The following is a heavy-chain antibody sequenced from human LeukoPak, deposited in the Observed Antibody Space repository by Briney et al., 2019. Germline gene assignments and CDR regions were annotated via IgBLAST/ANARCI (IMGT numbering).Heavy chain of an antibody. CDR3: ARDGKRVTTQFYYYGIDL. CDR2: ISYDGSNK. CDR1: GFTFSSYA. Sequence: GGSLRLSCAASGFTFSSYAMSWVRQAPGKGLEWVAVISYDGSNKYYADSVKGRFTISRDNSKNTLYLQMNSLRAEDAALYHCARDGKRVTTQFYYYGIDLWGQGTTVTVSS. D-gene: IGHD3-3*01. V-gene: IGHV3-30-3*01. J-gene: IGHJ6*02.